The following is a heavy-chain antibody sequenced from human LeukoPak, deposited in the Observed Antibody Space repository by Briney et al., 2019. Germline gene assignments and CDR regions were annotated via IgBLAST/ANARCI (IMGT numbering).Heavy chain of an antibody. CDR1: GFTVSSNY. V-gene: IGHV3-66*01. CDR3: ARDSIAVGGTVQNWFDP. J-gene: IGHJ5*02. D-gene: IGHD6-13*01. CDR2: IYSGGST. Sequence: GGSLRLSCAASGFTVSSNYMSWVRQAPGKGLEWVSVIYSGGSTYYADSVKGRFTISRDNSKNTLYLQMNSLRAEDTAVYYCARDSIAVGGTVQNWFDPWGQGTLVTVSS.